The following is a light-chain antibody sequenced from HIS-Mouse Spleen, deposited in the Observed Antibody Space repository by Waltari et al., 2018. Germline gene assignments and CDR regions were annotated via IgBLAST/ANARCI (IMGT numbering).Light chain of an antibody. Sequence: IQMTQSPSTLSASVGYRVTISCRASQSISSWLAWYQQKPGKAPKLLIYKASSLESGVPSRFSGSGSGTEFTLTISSLQTDDFATYYCQQYNSYSMYTFGQGTKLEIK. V-gene: IGKV1-5*03. CDR3: QQYNSYSMYT. CDR1: QSISSW. J-gene: IGKJ2*01. CDR2: KAS.